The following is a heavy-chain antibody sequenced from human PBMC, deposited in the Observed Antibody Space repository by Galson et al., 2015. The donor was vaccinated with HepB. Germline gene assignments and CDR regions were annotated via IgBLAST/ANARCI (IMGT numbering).Heavy chain of an antibody. CDR3: ARDLYQYDSSGYYSDVFDI. Sequence: SVKVSCKASGYTFTTYGISWVRQAPGQGLEWTGWISGYNGNTNYAQKFQGRVTVTTDTSTSTAYMELRSLRSDDTAVYYCARDLYQYDSSGYYSDVFDIWGQGTMVTVSS. D-gene: IGHD3-22*01. J-gene: IGHJ3*02. CDR1: GYTFTTYG. CDR2: ISGYNGNT. V-gene: IGHV1-18*01.